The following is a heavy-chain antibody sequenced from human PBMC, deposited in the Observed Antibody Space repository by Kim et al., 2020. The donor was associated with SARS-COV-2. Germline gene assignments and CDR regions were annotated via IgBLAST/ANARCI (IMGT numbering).Heavy chain of an antibody. D-gene: IGHD3-9*01. CDR1: GFTFSSYS. CDR3: ARDPEDILTGYYILAKSYYFDY. V-gene: IGHV3-21*01. CDR2: ISSSSSYI. J-gene: IGHJ4*02. Sequence: GGSLRLSCAASGFTFSSYSMNWVRQAPGKGLEWVSSISSSSSYIYYADSVKGRFTISRDNAKNSLYLQMNSLRAEDTAVYYCARDPEDILTGYYILAKSYYFDYWGQGTLVTVSS.